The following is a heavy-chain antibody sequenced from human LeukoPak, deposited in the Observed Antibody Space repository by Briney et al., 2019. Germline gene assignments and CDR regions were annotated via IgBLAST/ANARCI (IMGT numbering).Heavy chain of an antibody. Sequence: ASVKVSCKASGYTFTGYYMHWVRQAPGQGLEWMGWINPNSGGTNYAQKFQGRVTMTRDTSISTAYMELSRLRSDDTAVYYCARVYYYDSSGYINWFDPWGQGTLVTVSS. D-gene: IGHD3-22*01. J-gene: IGHJ5*02. CDR3: ARVYYYDSSGYINWFDP. V-gene: IGHV1-2*02. CDR2: INPNSGGT. CDR1: GYTFTGYY.